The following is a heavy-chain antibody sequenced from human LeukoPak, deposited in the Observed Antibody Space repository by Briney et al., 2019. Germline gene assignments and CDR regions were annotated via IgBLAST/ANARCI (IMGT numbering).Heavy chain of an antibody. CDR1: GFTFSGYW. CDR2: IDNGGSGT. V-gene: IGHV3-74*01. CDR3: AKDRLGGTGYYVFGAFDI. Sequence: PGGSLRLSCAASGFTFSGYWMHWVRQVPEKGLVLVSRIDNGGSGTTYADSAKGRFTVSRDNAKNTLYLQMNSLRAEDTAVYYCAKDRLGGTGYYVFGAFDIWGQGTMVTVSS. J-gene: IGHJ3*02. D-gene: IGHD1-26*01.